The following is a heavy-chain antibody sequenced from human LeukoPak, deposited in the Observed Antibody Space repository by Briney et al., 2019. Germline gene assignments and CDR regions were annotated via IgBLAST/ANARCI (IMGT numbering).Heavy chain of an antibody. CDR1: GFTFSSYA. CDR3: AKDAYDYIWGSYRSPFDY. D-gene: IGHD3-16*02. CDR2: ISGSGGST. V-gene: IGHV3-23*01. J-gene: IGHJ4*02. Sequence: PGGSLSLSCAASGFTFSSYAMSWVRQAPGKGLEWVSAISGSGGSTYYADSVKGRFTISRDNSKNTLYLQMNSLRAEDTAVYYCAKDAYDYIWGSYRSPFDYWGQGTLVTVSS.